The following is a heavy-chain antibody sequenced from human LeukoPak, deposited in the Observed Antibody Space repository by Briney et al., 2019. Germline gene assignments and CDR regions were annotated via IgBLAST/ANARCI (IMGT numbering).Heavy chain of an antibody. CDR2: ISGSGGST. J-gene: IGHJ4*02. D-gene: IGHD4-23*01. Sequence: GGSLRLSCAASGFTFSSYGMSWVRQAPGKGLEWVSAISGSGGSTYYADSVKGRFTISRDNSKNTLYLQMNSLRAEDTAVYYCAKVLGGPRPGLLDYWGQGTLVTVSS. CDR3: AKVLGGPRPGLLDY. CDR1: GFTFSSYG. V-gene: IGHV3-23*01.